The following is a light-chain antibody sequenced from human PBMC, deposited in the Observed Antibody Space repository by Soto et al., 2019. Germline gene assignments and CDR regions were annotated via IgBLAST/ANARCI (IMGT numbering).Light chain of an antibody. CDR2: QVT. CDR3: SSYRSASTYV. V-gene: IGLV2-14*01. Sequence: QSALTQPASVSGSPGQSITISCSGTNSDVGSYNYVSWHQQHPGQAPKLMIYQVTNRASGVPDRFSASKSGNTASLTISVLQAGDEADYYCSSYRSASTYVFGTGTEATVL. J-gene: IGLJ1*01. CDR1: NSDVGSYNY.